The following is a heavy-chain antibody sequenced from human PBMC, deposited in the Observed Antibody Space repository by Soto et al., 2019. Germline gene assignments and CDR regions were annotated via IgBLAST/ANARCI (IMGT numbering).Heavy chain of an antibody. CDR1: GGTFSSYA. CDR3: AGDEARQVYYYYGMDV. Sequence: QVQLVQSGAEVKKPGSSVKVSCKASGGTFSSYAISWVRQAPGQGLEWMGGITPIFGTANYAQKFQGRVTITADESTSTGYMGVSSLRSEDTAVYYCAGDEARQVYYYYGMDVWGQVTTVTVSS. CDR2: ITPIFGTA. D-gene: IGHD6-6*01. V-gene: IGHV1-69*01. J-gene: IGHJ6*02.